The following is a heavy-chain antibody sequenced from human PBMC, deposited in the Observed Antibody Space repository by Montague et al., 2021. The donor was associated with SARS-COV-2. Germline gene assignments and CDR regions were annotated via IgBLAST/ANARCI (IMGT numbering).Heavy chain of an antibody. Sequence: SETLSLTCTVSGDSMRSSYWNWIRQPPGKGLEYIGYTYYSGVANYNPSLRSRVTISLDTSKNQFSLNLRSVTAADTAVYYWARSVVGGTYRHTRWFDPWGQGTLVTVFS. CDR3: ARSVVGGTYRHTRWFDP. CDR2: TYYSGVA. J-gene: IGHJ5*02. V-gene: IGHV4-59*13. D-gene: IGHD3-16*02. CDR1: GDSMRSSY.